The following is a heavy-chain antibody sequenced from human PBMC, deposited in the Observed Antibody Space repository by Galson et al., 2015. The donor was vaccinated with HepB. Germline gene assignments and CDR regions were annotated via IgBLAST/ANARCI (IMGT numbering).Heavy chain of an antibody. V-gene: IGHV1-18*01. CDR2: ISAYNGNT. J-gene: IGHJ4*02. CDR1: GYTFTSYG. CDR3: ARSKYYDFWSGYYGSTSYFDY. Sequence: SVKVSCKASGYTFTSYGISWVRQAPGQGLEWMGWISAYNGNTNYAQKLQGRVTMTTDTSTSTAYMELRSLRSDDTAVYYCARSKYYDFWSGYYGSTSYFDYWGQGTLVTVSS. D-gene: IGHD3-3*01.